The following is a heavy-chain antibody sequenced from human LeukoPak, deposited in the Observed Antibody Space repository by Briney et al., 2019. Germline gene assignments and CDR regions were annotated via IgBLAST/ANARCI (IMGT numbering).Heavy chain of an antibody. D-gene: IGHD6-19*01. CDR2: FHQRVST. CDR1: GYSITSDYF. V-gene: IGHV4-38-2*02. J-gene: IGHJ4*02. Sequence: SETLSLTCSVSGYSITSDYFWGWIRQPPGKGLEYIGEFHQRVSTNYNPSLKSRLTISVDNSRNQFSLKLNSVTAADTAVYYCACHTGWSGPSEWGQGTLVTVSS. CDR3: ACHTGWSGPSE.